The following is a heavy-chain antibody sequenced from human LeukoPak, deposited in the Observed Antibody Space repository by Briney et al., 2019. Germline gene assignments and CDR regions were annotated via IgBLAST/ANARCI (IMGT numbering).Heavy chain of an antibody. J-gene: IGHJ4*02. CDR3: AKDRPDYYDSSGYYLRGYFDP. Sequence: GGSLRLSCAASGFTFSSYGMSWVRQAPGKGLEWVSAIRGSGIRTYYADSVNGRFTISRDNSKNTLYLQMNSLRAEDTAVYYCAKDRPDYYDSSGYYLRGYFDPWGQGTLVTVSS. CDR1: GFTFSSYG. D-gene: IGHD3-22*01. CDR2: IRGSGIRT. V-gene: IGHV3-23*01.